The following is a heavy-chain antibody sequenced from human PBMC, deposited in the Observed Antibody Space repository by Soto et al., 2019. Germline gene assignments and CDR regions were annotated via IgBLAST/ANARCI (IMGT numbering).Heavy chain of an antibody. J-gene: IGHJ4*02. V-gene: IGHV4-4*02. CDR2: MYHSGST. Sequence: QVQLQESGPGLVKPSGTLSLTCAVSGGSISSSNWWSWVRQPPGKGLEWIGEMYHSGSTNYNPSPTXRXTXSXXKSKNQSSLKLSSVTAADTAVYYCARSGGYSYKDYWGQGTLVHVSS. D-gene: IGHD5-18*01. CDR3: ARSGGYSYKDY. CDR1: GGSISSSNW.